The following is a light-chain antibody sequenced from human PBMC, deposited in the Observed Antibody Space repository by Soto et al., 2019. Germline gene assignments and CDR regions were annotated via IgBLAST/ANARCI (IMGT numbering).Light chain of an antibody. CDR2: DVS. CDR1: QNVDSY. Sequence: EIVLTQSPGTLSLSPGERATLSCRASQNVDSYLTWYQQKPGQAPRLLIYDVSKRATGIPVRFSGSGSGTDFTLTISSLEPEDVAIYYCRQYGSSPSYTFGQGTKLEIK. J-gene: IGKJ2*01. V-gene: IGKV3-11*01. CDR3: RQYGSSPSYT.